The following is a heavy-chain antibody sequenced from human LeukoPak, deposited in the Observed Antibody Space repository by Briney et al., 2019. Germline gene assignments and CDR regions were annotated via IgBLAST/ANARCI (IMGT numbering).Heavy chain of an antibody. V-gene: IGHV3-23*01. Sequence: GGFLRLSCAASGFMFSSYAMYWVRQAPGKGLEWVSGIFGSGGSTHYADSVKGRFTISRDNSKNTVYLQMNSLRAEDTAVYYCAKTTTGYSSGRFPGWPVDYWGQGTLVTVSS. CDR1: GFMFSSYA. CDR3: AKTTTGYSSGRFPGWPVDY. D-gene: IGHD6-19*01. CDR2: IFGSGGST. J-gene: IGHJ4*02.